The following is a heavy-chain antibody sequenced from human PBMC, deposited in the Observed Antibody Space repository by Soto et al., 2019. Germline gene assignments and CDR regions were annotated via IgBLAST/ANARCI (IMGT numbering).Heavy chain of an antibody. CDR2: IYPGDSDT. CDR1: GYSFTSYW. CDR3: ATILYYPFGGMDV. J-gene: IGHJ6*02. D-gene: IGHD3-10*01. V-gene: IGHV5-51*01. Sequence: GESLKISCKGSGYSFTSYWIGWVRQLPGKGLEWMGIIYPGDSDTRYSPSFQGQVTISADKSISTAYLQWSSLKASDTAMYYCATILYYPFGGMDVWGQGTTVTVSS.